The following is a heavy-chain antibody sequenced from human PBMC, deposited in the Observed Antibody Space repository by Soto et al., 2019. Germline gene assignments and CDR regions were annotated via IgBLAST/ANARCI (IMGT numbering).Heavy chain of an antibody. J-gene: IGHJ4*02. CDR2: ISSSSSYT. CDR3: ARARQLATNFDY. V-gene: IGHV3-11*06. CDR1: GFTFSDYY. D-gene: IGHD6-6*01. Sequence: QVQLVESGGGLVKPGGSLRLSCAASGFTFSDYYMSWIRQAPGKGLEWVSYISSSSSYTNYADSVKGRFTISRDNAKNSLYLQMNSLRAEDTAVYYCARARQLATNFDYWGQGTLVTVSS.